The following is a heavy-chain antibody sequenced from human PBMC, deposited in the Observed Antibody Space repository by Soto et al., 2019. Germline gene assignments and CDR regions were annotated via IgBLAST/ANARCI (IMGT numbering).Heavy chain of an antibody. D-gene: IGHD3-22*01. CDR3: ATRSDFYYYLVK. V-gene: IGHV5-51*01. CDR1: GYSFSNYW. Sequence: PGESLKISCKASGYSFSNYWIGWVRQMPGKGLEWMGIIYPGDSESTYSPSFQGQVTISVDKSISTAYLQWSSLRASDTTIYYWATRSDFYYYLVKWGQETLVTVSS. CDR2: IYPGDSES. J-gene: IGHJ4*02.